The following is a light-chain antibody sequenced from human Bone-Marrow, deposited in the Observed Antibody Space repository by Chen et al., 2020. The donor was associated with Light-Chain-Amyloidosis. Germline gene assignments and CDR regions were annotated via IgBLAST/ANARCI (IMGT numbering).Light chain of an antibody. Sequence: QSALTQPPSVSGSPGQSIPISCTGTSSDIGDYNYVSWYQQHPGKAPKLMIYDVSNRPSGVSDRFSGSKSGVTASLTISGLQAEDEADYFCSSYTSSSTRVFGGGTKLTVL. J-gene: IGLJ3*02. V-gene: IGLV2-14*01. CDR3: SSYTSSSTRV. CDR1: SSDIGDYNY. CDR2: DVS.